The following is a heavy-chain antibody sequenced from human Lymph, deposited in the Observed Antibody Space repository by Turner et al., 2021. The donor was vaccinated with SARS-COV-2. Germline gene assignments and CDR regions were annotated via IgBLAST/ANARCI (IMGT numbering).Heavy chain of an antibody. CDR3: ARDSPYCSSTSCYDP. CDR1: GGTFSSYA. D-gene: IGHD2-2*01. Sequence: QVQLVQSGAEVKKPGSSVKVPCKASGGTFSSYAITWVRQAPGQGLEWMGGISPILAIANYAQKFQGRVTITADKSTSTAYMELSSLRSEDTAVYYCARDSPYCSSTSCYDPWGQGTLVTVSS. CDR2: ISPILAIA. J-gene: IGHJ5*02. V-gene: IGHV1-69*10.